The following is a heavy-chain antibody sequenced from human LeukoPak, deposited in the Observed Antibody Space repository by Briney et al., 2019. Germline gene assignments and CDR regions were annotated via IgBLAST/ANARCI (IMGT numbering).Heavy chain of an antibody. CDR3: AKTHSSWWGDYFDY. J-gene: IGHJ4*02. CDR2: INSDGSST. V-gene: IGHV3-74*01. CDR1: GFTFSSYW. Sequence: GGSLRLSCAASGFTFSSYWMRWVRQAPGKGLVWVSRINSDGSSTSYADPEKGRITIPRDNAKNPPYLQMTSLRAEDTAVYYCAKTHSSWWGDYFDYWGQGTLVTVSS. D-gene: IGHD6-13*01.